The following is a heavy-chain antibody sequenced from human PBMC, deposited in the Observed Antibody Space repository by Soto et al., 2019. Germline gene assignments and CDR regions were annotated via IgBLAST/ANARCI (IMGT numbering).Heavy chain of an antibody. CDR2: ISGSGGST. V-gene: IGHV3-23*01. J-gene: IGHJ4*02. Sequence: GGSLRLSCAASGFTFSSYAMSWVRQAPGKGLEWVSAISGSGGSTYYADSVKGRFTISRDNSKHTLYLQMNSPRAEDTAVYYCAKELWFGELGPFDYWGQGTLVTVSS. CDR3: AKELWFGELGPFDY. CDR1: GFTFSSYA. D-gene: IGHD3-10*01.